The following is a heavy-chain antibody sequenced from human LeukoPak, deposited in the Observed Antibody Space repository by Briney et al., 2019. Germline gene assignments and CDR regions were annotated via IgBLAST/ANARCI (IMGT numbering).Heavy chain of an antibody. D-gene: IGHD4-17*01. CDR3: AKRPGYGDYGPSGGY. Sequence: PGGSLRLSCAASGFTFSSYAMSWVRQAPGKGLEWVSAISGSGGSTYYADSVKGRFTISRDNSKNTLYLQMNSLRAEDTAVYYCAKRPGYGDYGPSGGYWGQGTLVTVSS. V-gene: IGHV3-23*01. CDR2: ISGSGGST. J-gene: IGHJ4*02. CDR1: GFTFSSYA.